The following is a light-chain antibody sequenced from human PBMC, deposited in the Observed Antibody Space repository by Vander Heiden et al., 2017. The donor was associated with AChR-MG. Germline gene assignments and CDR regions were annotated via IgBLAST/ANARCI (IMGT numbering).Light chain of an antibody. CDR1: HGVSNN. V-gene: IGKV3-15*01. J-gene: IGKJ1*01. CDR2: GAS. CDR3: QQDDDWRRT. Sequence: ETAMTQRPATLSVSPGERATLPRRVRHGVSNNLAWFQQKPGQAPKLLIYGASTRATGVPARFSGSGSGTESTLTISSLQSEDFAVYYCQQDDDWRRTFGQGTKVEIK.